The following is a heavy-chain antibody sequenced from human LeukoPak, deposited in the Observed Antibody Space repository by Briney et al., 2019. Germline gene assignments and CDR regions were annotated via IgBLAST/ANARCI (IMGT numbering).Heavy chain of an antibody. J-gene: IGHJ4*02. CDR2: ISSSSSYI. D-gene: IGHD3-22*01. Sequence: PGGSLRLSCAASGFTFSSYSMSWVRQAPGKGLEWVSSISSSSSYIYYADSVKGRFTISRDNAKNSLYLQMNSLRAEDTAVHYCARELYDSSGFDYWGQGTLVTVSS. CDR3: ARELYDSSGFDY. V-gene: IGHV3-21*01. CDR1: GFTFSSYS.